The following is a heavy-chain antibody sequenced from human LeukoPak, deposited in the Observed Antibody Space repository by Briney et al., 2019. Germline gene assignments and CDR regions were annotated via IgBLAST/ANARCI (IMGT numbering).Heavy chain of an antibody. D-gene: IGHD3-9*01. Sequence: LPGGSLRLSCAASGFTFSYYWMSWVRQAPGKGLEWVANINEDGSEKYYVDSVKGRFTISRDNSKNTLYLQMNSLRAEDTAVYYCARFPGGYDILTGYYSYYYYGMDVWGQGTTVTVSS. J-gene: IGHJ6*02. V-gene: IGHV3-7*01. CDR1: GFTFSYYW. CDR2: INEDGSEK. CDR3: ARFPGGYDILTGYYSYYYYGMDV.